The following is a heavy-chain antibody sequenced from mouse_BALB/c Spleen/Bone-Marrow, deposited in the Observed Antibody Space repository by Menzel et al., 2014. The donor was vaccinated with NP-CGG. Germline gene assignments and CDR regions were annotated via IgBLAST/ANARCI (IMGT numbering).Heavy chain of an antibody. CDR1: GYTFTSYW. V-gene: IGHV1S22*01. D-gene: IGHD2-2*01. Sequence: LQQSGSELVRPGASVKLSCKASGYTFTSYWMHWVKQRHGQGLEWIGNIYPGSGSTNYDEKFESKGTLTVDTSSSTAYMHLSSLTSEDSAVYYCTREGWLRYFDYWGQGITLTVSS. J-gene: IGHJ2*01. CDR3: TREGWLRYFDY. CDR2: IYPGSGST.